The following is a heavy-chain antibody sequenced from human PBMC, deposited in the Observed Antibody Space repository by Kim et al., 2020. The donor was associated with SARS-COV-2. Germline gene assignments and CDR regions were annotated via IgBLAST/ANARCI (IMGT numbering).Heavy chain of an antibody. J-gene: IGHJ4*02. CDR3: ARGGGERGFGGYYVDY. Sequence: SVKVSCKASGGTFSSYAISWVRQAPGQGLEWMGGIIPIFGTANYAQKFQGRVTITADESTSTAYMELSSLRSEDTAVYYCARGGGERGFGGYYVDYWGQGTLVTVSS. D-gene: IGHD2-21*01. CDR2: IIPIFGTA. CDR1: GGTFSSYA. V-gene: IGHV1-69*13.